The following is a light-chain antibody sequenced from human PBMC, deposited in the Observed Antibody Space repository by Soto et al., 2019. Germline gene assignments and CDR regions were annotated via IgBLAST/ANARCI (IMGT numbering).Light chain of an antibody. CDR3: LQYGSSYT. CDR2: GAS. V-gene: IGKV3-20*01. J-gene: IGKJ2*01. Sequence: EIVLTQSPGTLSLSPGERATLSCRASQSVDSSYLAWYQQKPGQAPRLLIYGASSRATGIPDRFSGSGSGTDFTLTIIRLEPEDFAVYYCLQYGSSYTFGQGTKLEIK. CDR1: QSVDSSY.